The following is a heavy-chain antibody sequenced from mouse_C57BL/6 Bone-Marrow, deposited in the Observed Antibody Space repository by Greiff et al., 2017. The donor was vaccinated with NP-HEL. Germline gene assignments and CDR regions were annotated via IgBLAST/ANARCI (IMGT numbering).Heavy chain of an antibody. Sequence: EVKLVESGGGLVQPGGSLKLSCAASGFTFSDYYMYWVRQTPEKRLEWVAYISNGGGSTYYPDTVKGRFTISRDNAKNTLYLQMSRLKSEDTAMYYCARDYDYEDYAMDYWGQGTSVTVSS. D-gene: IGHD2-4*01. CDR2: ISNGGGST. CDR1: GFTFSDYY. CDR3: ARDYDYEDYAMDY. J-gene: IGHJ4*01. V-gene: IGHV5-12*01.